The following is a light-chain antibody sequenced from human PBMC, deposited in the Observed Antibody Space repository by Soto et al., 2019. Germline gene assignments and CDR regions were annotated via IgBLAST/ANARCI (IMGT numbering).Light chain of an antibody. Sequence: QSALTQPPSASGSPGQSVTISCTGTSSDVGGYNYVSWYQQHPGKAPKLMIYEVSKRPSGVPDRFSGSKSGNTASLTVSGLQAGDEAHYYCSSYAGSNNLGVFGTGTKVTVL. CDR2: EVS. CDR1: SSDVGGYNY. J-gene: IGLJ1*01. V-gene: IGLV2-8*01. CDR3: SSYAGSNNLGV.